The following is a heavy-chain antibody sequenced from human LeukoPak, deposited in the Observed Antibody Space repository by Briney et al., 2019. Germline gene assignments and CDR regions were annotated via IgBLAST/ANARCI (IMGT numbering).Heavy chain of an antibody. CDR3: ASLADYDFWSGPSLDY. D-gene: IGHD3-3*01. CDR2: IYYSGST. J-gene: IGHJ4*02. V-gene: IGHV4-39*01. Sequence: SETLSLTCTVSGGSISSSSYYWGWIRQPPGKGLEWIGSIYYSGSTYYNPSLKSRVTISVDTSKNQFSLKLSSVTAADTAVYYCASLADYDFWSGPSLDYWGQGTLVTVSS. CDR1: GGSISSSSYY.